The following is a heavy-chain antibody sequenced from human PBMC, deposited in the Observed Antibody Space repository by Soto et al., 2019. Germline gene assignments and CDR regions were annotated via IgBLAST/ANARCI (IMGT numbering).Heavy chain of an antibody. CDR1: GFTFSSYA. J-gene: IGHJ5*02. V-gene: IGHV3-23*01. CDR3: AKDLEHYYGSGSHPDSNWFDP. D-gene: IGHD3-10*01. Sequence: GGSLRLSCAASGFTFSSYAMSWVRQAPGKGLEWVSAISGSGGSTYYADSVKGRFTISRDNSKNTLYLQMNSLRAEDTAVYYCAKDLEHYYGSGSHPDSNWFDPWGQGTLVTVSS. CDR2: ISGSGGST.